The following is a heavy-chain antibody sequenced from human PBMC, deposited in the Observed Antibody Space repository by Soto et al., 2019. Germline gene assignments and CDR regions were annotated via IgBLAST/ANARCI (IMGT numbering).Heavy chain of an antibody. Sequence: ASVKVSCKASGYTFTSYYMHWARQAPGQGLEWMGWINTYNGNTNYAQNLQGRVTLTTDTSTSTAYMELRSLRSNDTAIYYCAMVDVYVTPSPQDVWGQGTTVTSP. CDR3: AMVDVYVTPSPQDV. J-gene: IGHJ6*02. D-gene: IGHD3-16*01. CDR2: INTYNGNT. CDR1: GYTFTSYY. V-gene: IGHV1-18*04.